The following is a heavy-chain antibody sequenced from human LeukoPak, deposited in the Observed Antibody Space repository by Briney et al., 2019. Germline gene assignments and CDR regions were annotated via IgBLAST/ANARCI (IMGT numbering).Heavy chain of an antibody. CDR1: GFTFSSYA. J-gene: IGHJ3*02. D-gene: IGHD3-16*01. Sequence: PGGSLRLSCAASGFTFSSYAMHWVRQAPGKGLEWVAVISYDGSNKYYADSVKGRFTISRDNSKNTLYLQMNSLRAEDTAVYYCAREGAEDYGGVFDIWVQGTMVTVSS. V-gene: IGHV3-30*04. CDR3: AREGAEDYGGVFDI. CDR2: ISYDGSNK.